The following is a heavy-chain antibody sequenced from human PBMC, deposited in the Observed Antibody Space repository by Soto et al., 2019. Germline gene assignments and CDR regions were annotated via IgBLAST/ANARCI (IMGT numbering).Heavy chain of an antibody. D-gene: IGHD3-9*01. CDR3: ARDFEGLGY. CDR1: GFTFNIYR. Sequence: EVQLVESGGGFVQPGGSLRLSCTVSGFTFNIYRMHWVHQAPGKGLMWVSLINRDMNTNYADSVKGRFTITRDNAKNMVYLQMNSLRVEDTAVYYCARDFEGLGYWGQGTLVTVSS. J-gene: IGHJ4*02. CDR2: INRDMNT. V-gene: IGHV3-74*01.